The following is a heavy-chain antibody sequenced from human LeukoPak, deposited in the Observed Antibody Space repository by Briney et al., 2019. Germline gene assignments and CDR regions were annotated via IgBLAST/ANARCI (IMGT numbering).Heavy chain of an antibody. Sequence: GSVKVSCKASGYTFTSYGISWVRQAPGQGLEWMGWISAYNGNTNYAQKLQGRVTMTTDTSTSTAYMELRSLRSDDTAVYYCARVKVPADYYYYYMDVWGKGTTVIVSS. CDR2: ISAYNGNT. CDR1: GYTFTSYG. J-gene: IGHJ6*03. V-gene: IGHV1-18*01. CDR3: ARVKVPADYYYYYMDV. D-gene: IGHD2-2*01.